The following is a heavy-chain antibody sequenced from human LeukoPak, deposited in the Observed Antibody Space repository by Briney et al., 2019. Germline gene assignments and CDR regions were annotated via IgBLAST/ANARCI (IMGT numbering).Heavy chain of an antibody. J-gene: IGHJ4*02. CDR1: GYSFTSYW. V-gene: IGHV5-51*01. CDR3: ARLGGVVGYFDWFSVPPTTYYFDY. D-gene: IGHD3-9*01. CDR2: IYPGDSDT. Sequence: GESLKISCKGSGYSFTSYWIGWVRQMPGKGLEWMGIIYPGDSDTRYSPSFQGQVTISADKSISTAYLQWSSLKASDTAMYYCARLGGVVGYFDWFSVPPTTYYFDYWGQGTLVTVSS.